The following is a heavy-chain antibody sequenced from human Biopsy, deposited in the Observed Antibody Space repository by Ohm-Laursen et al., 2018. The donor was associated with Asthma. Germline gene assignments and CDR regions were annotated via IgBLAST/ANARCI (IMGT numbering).Heavy chain of an antibody. J-gene: IGHJ4*02. Sequence: STQTLTLTCSFSGFSLSSSGANVNWIRQPPVKALEWLARIEWEEDKFYSTSLRTRLTLSKGSSEDQVVLTMTNMGPVDTATYYCTRHNDYWGPGILVTVSS. V-gene: IGHV2-70*04. D-gene: IGHD1-14*01. CDR2: IEWEEDK. CDR1: GFSLSSSGAN. CDR3: TRHNDY.